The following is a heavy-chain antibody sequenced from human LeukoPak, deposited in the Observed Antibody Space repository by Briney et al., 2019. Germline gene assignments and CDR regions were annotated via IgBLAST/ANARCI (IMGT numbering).Heavy chain of an antibody. J-gene: IGHJ6*03. V-gene: IGHV4-61*02. CDR1: GGSISSGSYY. CDR2: IYTSGST. Sequence: SETLSLTCTVSGGSISSGSYYWSWIRRPAGKGLEWIGRIYTSGSTNYKPSLKSRVTISVDTSKNQFSLKLSSVTAADTAVYYCASSLLWFGGPQLTYYYYMDVWGKGTTVTVSS. D-gene: IGHD3-10*01. CDR3: ASSLLWFGGPQLTYYYYMDV.